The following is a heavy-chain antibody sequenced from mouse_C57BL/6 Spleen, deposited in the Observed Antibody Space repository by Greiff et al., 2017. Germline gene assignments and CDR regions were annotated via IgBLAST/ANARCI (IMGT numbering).Heavy chain of an antibody. D-gene: IGHD2-1*01. V-gene: IGHV1-26*01. CDR2: INPNNGGT. J-gene: IGHJ1*03. CDR3: AWGNHWYFDV. CDR1: GYTFTDYY. Sequence: VQLQQSGPELVKPGASVKISCKASGYTFTDYYMNWVKQSHGKSLEWIGDINPNNGGTSYNQKFKGKATLTVDKSSSTAYMELRSLTSEDSAVXYCAWGNHWYFDVWGTGTTVTVSS.